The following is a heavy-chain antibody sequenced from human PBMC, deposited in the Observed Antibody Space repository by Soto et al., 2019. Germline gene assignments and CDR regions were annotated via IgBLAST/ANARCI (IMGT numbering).Heavy chain of an antibody. D-gene: IGHD3-22*01. J-gene: IGHJ6*02. CDR3: ARGEYDGSGLYSWAPLGLDV. CDR1: GGAFRGYY. CDR2: INDSGST. V-gene: IGHV4-34*01. Sequence: QVQLQQGGAGLLKPSETLSLTCAVYGGAFRGYYWSWIRQPPGKGLEWLGEINDSGSTNYNPSLKSRITISLDTSKKEISLRLSSVTAADTAVYYCARGEYDGSGLYSWAPLGLDVWGPGTAVTVSS.